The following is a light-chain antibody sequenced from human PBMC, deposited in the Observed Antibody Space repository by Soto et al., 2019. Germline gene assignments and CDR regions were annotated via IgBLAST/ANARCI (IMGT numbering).Light chain of an antibody. V-gene: IGKV3-15*01. CDR2: GAS. CDR3: QQYGSSPLT. J-gene: IGKJ5*01. Sequence: EIVMTQSPATLSVSPWERATLSCRASQSVSSNLAWYQQKPGQAPRLLIYGASTRATGIPARFSGGGSGTDFTLTISRLEPEDFAVYYCQQYGSSPLTFGQGTRLEIK. CDR1: QSVSSN.